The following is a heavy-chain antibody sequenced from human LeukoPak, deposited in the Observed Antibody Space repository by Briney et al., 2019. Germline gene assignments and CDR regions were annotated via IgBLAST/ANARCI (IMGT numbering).Heavy chain of an antibody. V-gene: IGHV3-23*01. Sequence: GGSLRLSFAASGFTFSSYAMNWVRQAPGEGLEWVSAISGSGTNTYYADSVKGRFTISRDNSNNTLYLQMNTLRAEDTAVYYCAKERASYSTGWYGSPFDPWGQGTLVTVSS. CDR2: ISGSGTNT. D-gene: IGHD6-19*01. CDR1: GFTFSSYA. CDR3: AKERASYSTGWYGSPFDP. J-gene: IGHJ5*02.